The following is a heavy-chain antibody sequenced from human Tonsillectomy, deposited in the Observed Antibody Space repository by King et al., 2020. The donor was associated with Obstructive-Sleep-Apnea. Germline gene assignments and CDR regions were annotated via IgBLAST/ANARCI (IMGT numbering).Heavy chain of an antibody. CDR1: GFTFTSYA. D-gene: IGHD6-13*01. Sequence: EVQLVESGGGLVQPGGSLRLSCATSGFTFTSYAIAWVRQATGKGLEWVSAITVNVANTYYADSLTGRFTISRDNAKNTLYLQMNSLIVEDTAVYYCARRIGAAGGNFDYGGQVTLAT. J-gene: IGHJ4*02. V-gene: IGHV3-23*04. CDR2: ITVNVANT. CDR3: ARRIGAAGGNFDY.